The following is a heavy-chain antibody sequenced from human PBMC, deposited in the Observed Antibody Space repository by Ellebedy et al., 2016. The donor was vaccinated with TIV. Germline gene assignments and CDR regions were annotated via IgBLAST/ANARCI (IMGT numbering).Heavy chain of an antibody. V-gene: IGHV3-23*01. CDR3: AKDALEYSSSWYGTDYFDY. Sequence: GESLKISXAASGFTFSSYAMSWVRQAPGKGLEWVSAISGSGGSTYYADSVKGRFTISRDNSKNTLYLQMNSLRAEDTAVYYCAKDALEYSSSWYGTDYFDYWGQGTLVTVSS. CDR2: ISGSGGST. CDR1: GFTFSSYA. D-gene: IGHD6-13*01. J-gene: IGHJ4*02.